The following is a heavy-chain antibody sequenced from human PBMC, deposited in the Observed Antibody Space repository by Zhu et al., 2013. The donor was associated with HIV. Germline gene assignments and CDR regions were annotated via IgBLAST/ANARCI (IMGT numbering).Heavy chain of an antibody. CDR3: ARVSGYYYYYGMDV. Sequence: QVQLVQSGAEVKKPGASVKVSCKASGYTFSSYDINWVRQATGQGLEWMGWMNPNSGNTGYAQKFQGRVTMTRNTSISTAYMELSSLRSEDTAVYYCARVSGYYYYYGMDVWGQGTTVTVSS. CDR1: GYTFSSYD. D-gene: IGHD1-26*01. CDR2: MNPNSGNT. V-gene: IGHV1-8*01. J-gene: IGHJ6*02.